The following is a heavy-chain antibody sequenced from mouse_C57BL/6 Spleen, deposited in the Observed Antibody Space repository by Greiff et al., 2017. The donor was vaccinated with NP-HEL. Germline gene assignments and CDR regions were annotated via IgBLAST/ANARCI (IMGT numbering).Heavy chain of an antibody. CDR1: GYTFTDYE. D-gene: IGHD1-1*01. V-gene: IGHV1-15*01. Sequence: VQLQQSGAELVRPGASVTLSCKASGYTFTDYEMHWVKQTPVHGLEWIGAIDPETGGTAYNQKFKGKAILTADKSSSTAYMELRSLTSEDSAVYYCTRRTVYYAMDYWGQGTSVTVSS. CDR3: TRRTVYYAMDY. J-gene: IGHJ4*01. CDR2: IDPETGGT.